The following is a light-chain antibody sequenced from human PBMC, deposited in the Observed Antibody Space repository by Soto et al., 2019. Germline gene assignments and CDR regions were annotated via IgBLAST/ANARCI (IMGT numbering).Light chain of an antibody. J-gene: IGLJ2*01. CDR2: GNS. Sequence: QSVLTQPPSVSGAPGQRVTISCTGSSSNIGAGYDVHWYQQLPGTAPKLLIYGNSNRPSGVPDRFSGSKSGTSASLAITGLQAEDEADYYCQSYYSSLCGPVVFGGGTKLTVL. V-gene: IGLV1-40*01. CDR1: SSNIGAGYD. CDR3: QSYYSSLCGPVV.